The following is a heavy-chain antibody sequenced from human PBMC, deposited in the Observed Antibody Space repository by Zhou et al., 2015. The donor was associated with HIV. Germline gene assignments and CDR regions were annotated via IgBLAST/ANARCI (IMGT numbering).Heavy chain of an antibody. J-gene: IGHJ4*02. CDR1: GGTFGNNG. D-gene: IGHD3-16*01. V-gene: IGHV1-18*01. CDR3: ARVGASGPFDY. Sequence: QVQLVQSAAEVKEPGSSVKVSCKASGGTFGNNGISWVRQAPGQGLEWMGWISAYNGNTNYAQKLQGRVTMTTDTSTSTAYMELRSLRSDDTAVYYCARVGASGPFDYWGQGTLVTVSS. CDR2: ISAYNGNT.